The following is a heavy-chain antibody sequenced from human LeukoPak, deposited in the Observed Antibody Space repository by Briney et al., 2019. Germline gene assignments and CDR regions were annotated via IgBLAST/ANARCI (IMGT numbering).Heavy chain of an antibody. D-gene: IGHD3-9*01. V-gene: IGHV4-34*01. J-gene: IGHJ4*02. CDR2: INHSGST. CDR3: ARLHYDILTGYYKVKYFDY. Sequence: PSETLSLTCAAYGGAFSGYYWSWIRQPPGKGLEWIGEINHSGSTKYNPSLKSRVTISVDTSKNQFSLKLSSVTAADTAVYYCARLHYDILTGYYKVKYFDYWGQGTLVTVSS. CDR1: GGAFSGYY.